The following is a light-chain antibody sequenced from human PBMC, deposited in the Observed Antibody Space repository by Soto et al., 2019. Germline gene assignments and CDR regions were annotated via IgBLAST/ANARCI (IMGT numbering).Light chain of an antibody. CDR1: QGISSY. CDR3: QQLNS. Sequence: DIQLTQSPSFLSASVGDRVTITCRASQGISSYLAWYQQKPGKAPKLLIYAASTLQSGVPSRFSGSGSGTEFTLTISSRQPEDFATDYCQQLNSFGGGTKVEIK. CDR2: AAS. V-gene: IGKV1-9*01. J-gene: IGKJ4*01.